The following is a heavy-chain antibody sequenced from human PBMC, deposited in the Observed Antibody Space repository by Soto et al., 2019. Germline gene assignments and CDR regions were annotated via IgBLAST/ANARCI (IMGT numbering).Heavy chain of an antibody. Sequence: QVHLVQSGAEVKKPGASVKVSCKASNETLTTYGISWVRHAPGQGLEWMGWVSGYSGHSSSAQEFQDRVIMTTDTSTTTAYLVLRSLTSDDSAVYFCARDSSSAGYYYGMDVWGQGTTVTVSS. CDR1: NETLTTYG. D-gene: IGHD6-6*01. CDR3: ARDSSSAGYYYGMDV. CDR2: VSGYSGHS. J-gene: IGHJ6*02. V-gene: IGHV1-18*01.